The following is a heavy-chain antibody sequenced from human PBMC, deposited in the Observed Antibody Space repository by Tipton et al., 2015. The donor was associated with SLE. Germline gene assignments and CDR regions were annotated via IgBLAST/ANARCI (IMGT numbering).Heavy chain of an antibody. CDR1: GGSLSSYY. CDR3: ATQGYYDSSFDY. CDR2: LSYSGST. D-gene: IGHD3-16*01. Sequence: LRLSCTVSGGSLSSYYWSWIRQSPEKGLEWIGYLSYSGSTNYNPSLESRVTISVDTSKNQFSLKLSSVTAADTAVYYCATQGYYDSSFDYWGQGTLVTVPS. J-gene: IGHJ4*02. V-gene: IGHV4-59*08.